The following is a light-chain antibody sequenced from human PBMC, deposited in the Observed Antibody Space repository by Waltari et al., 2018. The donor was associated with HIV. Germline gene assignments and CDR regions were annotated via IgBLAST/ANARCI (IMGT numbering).Light chain of an antibody. Sequence: EIVLTQSPATLSLSPVERATLSCRASQSINNYLAWYQQKPGQAPRLLIYDASNRATGIPARFSGSGSGTDFTLTISSLEPEDFAVYYCQQRSKWPLFTFGPGTKVDIK. CDR1: QSINNY. CDR2: DAS. CDR3: QQRSKWPLFT. V-gene: IGKV3-11*01. J-gene: IGKJ3*01.